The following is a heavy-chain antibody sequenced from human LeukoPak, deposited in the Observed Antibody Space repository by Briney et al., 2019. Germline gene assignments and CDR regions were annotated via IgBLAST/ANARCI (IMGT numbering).Heavy chain of an antibody. D-gene: IGHD2-15*01. V-gene: IGHV3-9*01. Sequence: GRSLRLSCAASGFTFDDYAMHWVRQAPGKGLEWVSGISWNSGSIGYADSVKGRFTISRDNSKNTLYLQMNSLRAEDTAVYYCARDQVRYCSGGSCYFSLDYWGQGTLVTVSS. CDR1: GFTFDDYA. CDR3: ARDQVRYCSGGSCYFSLDY. CDR2: ISWNSGSI. J-gene: IGHJ4*02.